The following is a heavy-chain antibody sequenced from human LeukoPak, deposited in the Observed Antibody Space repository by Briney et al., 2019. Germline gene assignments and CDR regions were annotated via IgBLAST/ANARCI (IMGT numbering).Heavy chain of an antibody. CDR2: VHYSGST. Sequence: PSETLSLTCTVSGGSISSSSYYWGWIRQPPGKGLEWIGGVHYSGSTYYNPSLKSRVTISVDTSKNQFSLKLSSVTAADTAVYYCAREAALWFGELLSYYYYYYYMDVWGKGTTVTISS. CDR1: GGSISSSSYY. J-gene: IGHJ6*03. CDR3: AREAALWFGELLSYYYYYYYMDV. V-gene: IGHV4-39*07. D-gene: IGHD3-10*01.